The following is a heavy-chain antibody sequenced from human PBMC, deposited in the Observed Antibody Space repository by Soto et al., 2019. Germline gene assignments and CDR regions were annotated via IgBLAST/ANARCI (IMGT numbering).Heavy chain of an antibody. CDR3: ARDVFYDFWSGYQADAFDI. J-gene: IGHJ3*02. CDR1: GFTFSSYW. CDR2: IKQDGSEK. D-gene: IGHD3-3*01. V-gene: IGHV3-7*03. Sequence: PGGSLRLSCAASGFTFSSYWMSWVRQAPGKGLEWVANIKQDGSEKYYVDSVKGRFTISRDNAKNSLYLQMNSLRAEDTAVYYCARDVFYDFWSGYQADAFDIWGQGTMVTVS.